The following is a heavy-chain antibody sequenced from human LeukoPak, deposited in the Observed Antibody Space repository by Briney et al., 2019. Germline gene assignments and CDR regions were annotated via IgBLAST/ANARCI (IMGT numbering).Heavy chain of an antibody. J-gene: IGHJ5*02. CDR2: IYYSGST. V-gene: IGHV4-59*12. Sequence: SETLSLTCTVSGGSISSYYWSWIRQPPGKGLEWIGYIYYSGSTNYNPSLKSRVTISVDTSKNQFSLKLSSVTAADTAVYYCARESARIVGATSWFDPWGQGTLVTVSS. CDR1: GGSISSYY. CDR3: ARESARIVGATSWFDP. D-gene: IGHD1-26*01.